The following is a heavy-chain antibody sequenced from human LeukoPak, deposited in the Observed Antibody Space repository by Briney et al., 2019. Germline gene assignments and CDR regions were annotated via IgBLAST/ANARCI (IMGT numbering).Heavy chain of an antibody. CDR3: AREALPGYCSSTTCAFDY. V-gene: IGHV3-30*09. CDR1: GFTFSSYA. CDR2: ISYDGSNK. Sequence: GRSLRLSCAAPGFTFSSYAMHWVRQAPGKGLEWVAVISYDGSNKYYADSVKGRFAISRDNSKNTLYLQMNSLRAEDTAVYYCAREALPGYCSSTTCAFDYWGQGTLVTVSS. D-gene: IGHD2-2*01. J-gene: IGHJ4*02.